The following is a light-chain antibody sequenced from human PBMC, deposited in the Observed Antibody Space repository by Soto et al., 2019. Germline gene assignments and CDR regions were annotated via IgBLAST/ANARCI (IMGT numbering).Light chain of an antibody. CDR2: EVS. V-gene: IGKV2-30*02. CDR3: LQGTHWPCT. CDR1: QSLIHSDGNTY. Sequence: DVVMTQSPLFLPVTLGQPASISCRSSQSLIHSDGNTYLSWFQQRPGQSPRRLIYEVSDRDSGVXCXXTGSGSVTDFTLKISGVEAEDVGLYHCLQGTHWPCTFGHGTGVEIK. J-gene: IGKJ1*01.